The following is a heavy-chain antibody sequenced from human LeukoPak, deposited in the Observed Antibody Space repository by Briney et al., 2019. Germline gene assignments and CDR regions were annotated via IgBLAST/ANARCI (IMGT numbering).Heavy chain of an antibody. D-gene: IGHD2-15*01. V-gene: IGHV4-38-2*02. Sequence: SETLSLTCTVSGYSISSGYYWGWIRQPPGKGLEWIGSIYHSGSTYYNPSLKSRVTISVDTSKNQFSLKRSSVTAADTAVYYCARVKAAGDAFDIWGQGTMVTVSS. CDR3: ARVKAAGDAFDI. CDR2: IYHSGST. CDR1: GYSISSGYY. J-gene: IGHJ3*02.